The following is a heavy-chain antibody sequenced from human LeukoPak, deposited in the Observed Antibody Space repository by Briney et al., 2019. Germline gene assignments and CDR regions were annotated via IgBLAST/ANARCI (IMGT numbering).Heavy chain of an antibody. CDR3: AKETRGSYSDY. D-gene: IGHD5-12*01. J-gene: IGHJ4*02. Sequence: GGSLRLSCAASGFTFSSSGMHWVRQAPGKGLEWVAFMSYDGSNRYYADSVKGRFTTSRDNSKNTLYLRMNSLRAEDTAVYYCAKETRGSYSDYWGQGTLVTVSS. CDR1: GFTFSSSG. V-gene: IGHV3-30*02. CDR2: MSYDGSNR.